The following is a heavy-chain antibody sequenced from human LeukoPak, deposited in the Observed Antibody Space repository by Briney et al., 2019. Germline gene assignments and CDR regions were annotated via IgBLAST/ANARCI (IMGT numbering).Heavy chain of an antibody. CDR1: GFTFSSYA. D-gene: IGHD3-22*01. V-gene: IGHV3-23*01. J-gene: IGHJ4*02. CDR3: AKMWAYDSSGYYYSSLDY. CDR2: ISGSGGST. Sequence: AGGSLRLSCAAYGFTFSSYAMRWVRQAAGKGLEWVSAISGSGGSTYYAHSVKGLFTLSRDNSKNTLYLQMNSLRAEDTAVYYCAKMWAYDSSGYYYSSLDYWGQGTLVTVSS.